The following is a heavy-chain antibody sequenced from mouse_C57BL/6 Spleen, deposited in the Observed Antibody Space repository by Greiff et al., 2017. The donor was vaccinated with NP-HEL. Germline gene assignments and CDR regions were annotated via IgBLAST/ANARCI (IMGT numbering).Heavy chain of an antibody. CDR1: GYTFTSYW. V-gene: IGHV1-69*01. CDR3: ERLEDAMDY. CDR2: IDPSDSYT. Sequence: QVQLQQPGAELVMPGASVKLSCKASGYTFTSYWMHWVKQRPGQGLEWIGEIDPSDSYTNYNQKFKGKSTLTVDKSSSTAYMQLSSLTSEYSAIYYCERLEDAMDYWGKGTSVTVSS. J-gene: IGHJ4*01.